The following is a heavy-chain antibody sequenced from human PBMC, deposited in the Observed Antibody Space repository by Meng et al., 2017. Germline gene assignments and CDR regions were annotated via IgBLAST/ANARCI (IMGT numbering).Heavy chain of an antibody. CDR1: GGFISSYY. CDR3: ARQTVEMATNEPLFDY. D-gene: IGHD5-24*01. Sequence: SETLSLTCTVSGGFISSYYWSWIRQPPGKGLEWIGYIYYSGSTNYNPSLKSRVTISVDTSKNQFSLKLSSVTAADTAVYYCARQTVEMATNEPLFDYWGQGTLVTVSS. V-gene: IGHV4-59*01. J-gene: IGHJ4*02. CDR2: IYYSGST.